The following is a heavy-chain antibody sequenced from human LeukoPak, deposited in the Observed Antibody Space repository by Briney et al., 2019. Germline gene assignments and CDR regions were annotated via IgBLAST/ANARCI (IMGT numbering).Heavy chain of an antibody. CDR2: IYYSGST. D-gene: IGHD7-27*01. CDR3: GGGNGGWGYYLDY. J-gene: IGHJ4*02. CDR1: GGSISSYY. Sequence: SETLSLTCTVPGGSISSYYWSWIRQPPGKGLEWIGYIYYSGSTNYNPSLKSRVTISVDTSKNQFSLKLGSVTAADTAVYYCGGGNGGWGYYLDYGGQETLVTVSS. V-gene: IGHV4-59*08.